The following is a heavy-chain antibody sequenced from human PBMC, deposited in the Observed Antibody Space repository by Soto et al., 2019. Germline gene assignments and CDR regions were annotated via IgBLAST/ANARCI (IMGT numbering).Heavy chain of an antibody. Sequence: EVQLLESGGGLVQPGGSLRLSCAASGFTFSSNAMSWVRQAPGKGLEWVSGISGSGGSTYYADSVKDRFTISRDNSKNTLYLQMNSLRAEDTALYYCAKGNRFGTSYTYYFDYWGQGILVTVSS. CDR2: ISGSGGST. V-gene: IGHV3-23*01. D-gene: IGHD3-16*01. CDR3: AKGNRFGTSYTYYFDY. J-gene: IGHJ4*02. CDR1: GFTFSSNA.